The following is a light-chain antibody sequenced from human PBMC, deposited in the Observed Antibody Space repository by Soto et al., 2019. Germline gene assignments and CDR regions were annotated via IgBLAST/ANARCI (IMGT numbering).Light chain of an antibody. Sequence: QSVLTQPPSVSAAPGQKVTISCSGSSSNIGNNYVSWYQHLPGTAPKLLIYDNNKRPSGIPDRFSGSKSGTSATLGITGLQTGDEADYYCGAWDSSLSAGVFCGGTKLTVL. V-gene: IGLV1-51*01. CDR1: SSNIGNNY. CDR2: DNN. J-gene: IGLJ2*01. CDR3: GAWDSSLSAGV.